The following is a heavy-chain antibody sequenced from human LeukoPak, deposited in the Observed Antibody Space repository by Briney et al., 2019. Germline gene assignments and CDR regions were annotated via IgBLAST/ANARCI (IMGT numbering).Heavy chain of an antibody. CDR1: GGSISSSSYY. D-gene: IGHD6-13*01. Sequence: PSETLSLTCTVSGGSISSSSYYWGWIRQPPGKGLERIGSIYYSGSTYYNPSLKSRVTISVDTSKNQFSLKLSSVTAADTAVYYCARVGSWYFHFDYWGQGTLVTVSS. CDR2: IYYSGST. J-gene: IGHJ4*02. CDR3: ARVGSWYFHFDY. V-gene: IGHV4-39*07.